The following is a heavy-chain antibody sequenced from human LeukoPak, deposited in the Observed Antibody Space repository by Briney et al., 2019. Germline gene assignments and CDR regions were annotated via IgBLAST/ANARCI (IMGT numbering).Heavy chain of an antibody. CDR2: INHSGST. CDR1: GGSFSGYY. J-gene: IGHJ5*02. Sequence: SETLSLTCAVYGGSFSGYYWSWIRQPPGKGLEWIGEINHSGSTNYNPSLKSRVTISVDTSKNQFSLKLSSVTAADTAVYYCARTKELSLYNWFDPWGQGTLVTVSS. V-gene: IGHV4-34*01. D-gene: IGHD3-16*02. CDR3: ARTKELSLYNWFDP.